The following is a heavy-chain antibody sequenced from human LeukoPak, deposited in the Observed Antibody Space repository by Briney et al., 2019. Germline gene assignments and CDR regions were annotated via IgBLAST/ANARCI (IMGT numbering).Heavy chain of an antibody. J-gene: IGHJ3*01. CDR3: AKWGEGSF. V-gene: IGHV3-23*01. D-gene: IGHD1-26*01. Sequence: PGGSLRLSCAASGFTFSSYAMSWVRQAPGKGLELVSTISGSGDSTYYADSMKGRFTVSRDNSKNTLYLQMNSLRAEDTAVHYCAKWGEGSFWGQGTMVTVSS. CDR1: GFTFSSYA. CDR2: ISGSGDST.